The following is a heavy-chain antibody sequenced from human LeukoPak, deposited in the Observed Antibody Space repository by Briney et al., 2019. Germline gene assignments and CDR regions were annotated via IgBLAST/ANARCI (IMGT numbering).Heavy chain of an antibody. V-gene: IGHV4-31*03. Sequence: SETLSLTCTVSGGSISSGGYYWSWIRQHPGKGLEWIGYIYYSGSTYYNPSLESRVTISVDTSKNQFSLKLSSVTAADTAVYYCARDGRVDPAKAFDIWGQGTMVTVSS. J-gene: IGHJ3*02. CDR3: ARDGRVDPAKAFDI. CDR2: IYYSGST. D-gene: IGHD1-26*01. CDR1: GGSISSGGYY.